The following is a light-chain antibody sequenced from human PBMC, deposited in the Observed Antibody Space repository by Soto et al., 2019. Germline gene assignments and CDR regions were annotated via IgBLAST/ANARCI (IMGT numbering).Light chain of an antibody. V-gene: IGKV3-11*01. J-gene: IGKJ1*01. CDR1: QSVSSY. CDR3: QQCRKWFLT. Sequence: EIVLTQSPATLSLSPGERATLSCRASQSVSSYFAWYQQKPGQAPRLLIYDASNRATGIPARFSGSGSGTDFSLTISSLEPEDFAVYYCQQCRKWFLTFGQGTKVEIK. CDR2: DAS.